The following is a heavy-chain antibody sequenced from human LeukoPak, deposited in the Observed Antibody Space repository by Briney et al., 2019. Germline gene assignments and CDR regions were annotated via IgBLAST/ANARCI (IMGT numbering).Heavy chain of an antibody. Sequence: GGSLRLSCAASGFTVSSNYMSWVRQAPRKGLEWVSVIYSGGSTYYADSVKGRFTISRDNSKNTLYLQMNSLRAEDTAVYYCARDLVRSGYETGFDYWGQGTLVTVSS. V-gene: IGHV3-53*01. CDR2: IYSGGST. D-gene: IGHD5-12*01. J-gene: IGHJ4*02. CDR1: GFTVSSNY. CDR3: ARDLVRSGYETGFDY.